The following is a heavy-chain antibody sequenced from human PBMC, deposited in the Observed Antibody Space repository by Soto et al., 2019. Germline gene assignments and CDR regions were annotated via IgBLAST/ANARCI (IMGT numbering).Heavy chain of an antibody. V-gene: IGHV4-34*01. CDR1: GGSFSGYY. CDR2: INHSGST. D-gene: IGHD3-16*01. Sequence: SETLSLTCAVYGGSFSGYYWSWIRQPPGKGLEWIGEINHSGSTNYNPSLKSRVTISVDTSKNQFSLKLSSVTAADTAVYYCARWRGMEGAPFDYWGQGTLVTVSS. CDR3: ARWRGMEGAPFDY. J-gene: IGHJ4*02.